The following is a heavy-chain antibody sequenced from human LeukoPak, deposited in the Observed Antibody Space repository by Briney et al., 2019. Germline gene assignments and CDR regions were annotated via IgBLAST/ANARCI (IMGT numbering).Heavy chain of an antibody. CDR2: IIPIFGTA. J-gene: IGHJ6*03. D-gene: IGHD3-3*01. CDR1: GGTFSSYA. Sequence: ASVNVSCKASGGTFSSYAISWVRQAPGQGLEWMGGIIPIFGTANYAQKFQGRVTITTDESTSTAYMELSSLRSEDTAVYYCARWRYDSYYYYYRDVWGKGTTVTVSS. CDR3: ARWRYDSYYYYYRDV. V-gene: IGHV1-69*05.